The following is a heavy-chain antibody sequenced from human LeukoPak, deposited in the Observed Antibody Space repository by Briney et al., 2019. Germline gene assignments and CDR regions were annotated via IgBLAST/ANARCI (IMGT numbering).Heavy chain of an antibody. Sequence: GGSLRLSCAASGFTFSSYSMNWVRQAPGGGLEWVSSISSSSSYIYYADSVKGRFTISRDNAKNSLYLQMNSLRAEDTAVYYCARELSMVRGGRGFDPWGQGTLVTVSS. V-gene: IGHV3-21*01. D-gene: IGHD3-10*01. CDR3: ARELSMVRGGRGFDP. CDR2: ISSSSSYI. CDR1: GFTFSSYS. J-gene: IGHJ5*02.